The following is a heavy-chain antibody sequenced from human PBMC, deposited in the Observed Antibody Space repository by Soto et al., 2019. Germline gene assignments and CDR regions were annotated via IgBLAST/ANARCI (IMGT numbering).Heavy chain of an antibody. V-gene: IGHV5-10-1*01. CDR1: GYSFTSYW. CDR3: ARHIYYDSSGYDPYFDY. CDR2: IDPSDSYT. Sequence: PGESQKISSKGSGYSFTSYWISWVRQMPGKGLEWMGRIDPSDSYTNYSPSLQGDVIISADKSISTAYLQWRSLKASDTARYYCARHIYYDSSGYDPYFDYWGQGTLVTVSS. J-gene: IGHJ4*02. D-gene: IGHD3-22*01.